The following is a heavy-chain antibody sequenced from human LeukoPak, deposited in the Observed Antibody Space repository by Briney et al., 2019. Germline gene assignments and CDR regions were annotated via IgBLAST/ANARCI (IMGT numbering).Heavy chain of an antibody. D-gene: IGHD3/OR15-3a*01. CDR1: GFTFSTYA. CDR2: LSGSGANT. Sequence: GGSLRLSCAASGFTFSTYAMTWVRQAPGKGLEWVSALSGSGANTYYADSVKGRFTISRDNSKNTLYLQMNSLRAEDTAVYYCAKHGPAGTDYFDYWGQGTLVTVSS. V-gene: IGHV3-23*01. J-gene: IGHJ4*02. CDR3: AKHGPAGTDYFDY.